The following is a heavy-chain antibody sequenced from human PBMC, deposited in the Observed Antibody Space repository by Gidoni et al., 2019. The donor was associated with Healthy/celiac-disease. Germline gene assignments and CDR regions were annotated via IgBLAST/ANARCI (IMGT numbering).Heavy chain of an antibody. V-gene: IGHV4-39*01. CDR1: GGSISSSSYY. D-gene: IGHD3-22*01. Sequence: QLQLQESGPGLVKPSETLSLTCTVSGGSISSSSYYWGWIRQPPGKGLEWIGSIYYSGSTYYNPSLKSRVTISVDTSKNQFSLKLSSVTAADTAVYYCARQEDYYDSSGYYYAAFDIWGQGTMVTVSS. CDR3: ARQEDYYDSSGYYYAAFDI. CDR2: IYYSGST. J-gene: IGHJ3*02.